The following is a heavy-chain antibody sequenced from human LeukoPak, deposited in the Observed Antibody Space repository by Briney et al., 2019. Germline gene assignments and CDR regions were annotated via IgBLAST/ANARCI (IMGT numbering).Heavy chain of an antibody. J-gene: IGHJ6*02. V-gene: IGHV1-2*02. D-gene: IGHD2-2*01. Sequence: ASVKVSCKASGYTFTGYYMHWVRQALGQGLDGRGWINPNSGGKLYAQNFQGRVTMTRDTSISTAYMELSRLRSDDTAVYYCARGTLLVVPAAMVPRYYYGMDVWGQGTTVTVSS. CDR3: ARGTLLVVPAAMVPRYYYGMDV. CDR2: INPNSGGK. CDR1: GYTFTGYY.